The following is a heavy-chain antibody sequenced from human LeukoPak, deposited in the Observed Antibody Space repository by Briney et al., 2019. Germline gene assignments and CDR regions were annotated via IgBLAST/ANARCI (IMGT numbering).Heavy chain of an antibody. Sequence: GSLRLSCAGAGFTFGGYGMHWFRQTPGKGLEWVAVFAYDGSRAFYADPVKGRFTISRDNSKNTMSVQMDDLRAEDTAVYYCTRYNNDHFDYWGQGTLVTVSS. J-gene: IGHJ4*02. CDR3: TRYNNDHFDY. CDR2: FAYDGSRA. CDR1: GFTFGGYG. D-gene: IGHD1-14*01. V-gene: IGHV3-33*01.